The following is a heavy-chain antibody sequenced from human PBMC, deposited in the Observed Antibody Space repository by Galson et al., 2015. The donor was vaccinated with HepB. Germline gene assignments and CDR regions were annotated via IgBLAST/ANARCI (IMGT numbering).Heavy chain of an antibody. J-gene: IGHJ6*03. CDR1: GFTFSSYA. Sequence: SLRLSCAASGFTFSSYAMHWVRQAPGRGLEWMALISYDGSTTYYSDSLKGRFTISRDNSKNTLFLRMNSLRVEDTAVFYCARGAVPGYSSGGYYMDVWGKGTTVTVSS. CDR3: ARGAVPGYSSGGYYMDV. V-gene: IGHV3-30-3*01. D-gene: IGHD2-15*01. CDR2: ISYDGSTT.